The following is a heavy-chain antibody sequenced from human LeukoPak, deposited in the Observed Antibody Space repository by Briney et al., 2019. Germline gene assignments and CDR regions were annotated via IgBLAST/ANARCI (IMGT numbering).Heavy chain of an antibody. J-gene: IGHJ4*01. Sequence: GGSLRLSCAASGFTFSSYGMSWVRQAPGKGLEWVSTISGNGDKTYYADSVKGRFTISRDNSKNTLYLQMNSLRAEDTALFYCAKSSCSSSSCCTDYCGQGTLVTVPS. D-gene: IGHD2-2*02. CDR3: AKSSCSSSSCCTDY. CDR1: GFTFSSYG. V-gene: IGHV3-23*01. CDR2: ISGNGDKT.